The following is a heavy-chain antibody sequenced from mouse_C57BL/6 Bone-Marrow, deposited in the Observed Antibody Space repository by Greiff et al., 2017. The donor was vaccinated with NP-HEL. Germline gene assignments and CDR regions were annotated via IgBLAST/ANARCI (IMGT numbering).Heavy chain of an antibody. J-gene: IGHJ3*01. CDR2: ISDGGSYT. CDR1: GFTFSSYA. V-gene: IGHV5-4*01. Sequence: EVKLMESGGGLVKPGGSLKLSCAASGFTFSSYAMSWVRQTPEKRLEWVATISDGGSYTYYPDNVKGRFTISRDNAKNNLYLQMSHLKSEDTAMYYCARDPPYYYGSSSAWFAYWGQGTLVTVSA. CDR3: ARDPPYYYGSSSAWFAY. D-gene: IGHD1-1*01.